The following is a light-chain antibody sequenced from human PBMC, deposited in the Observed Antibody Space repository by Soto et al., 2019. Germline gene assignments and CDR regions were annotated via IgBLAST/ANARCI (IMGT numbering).Light chain of an antibody. Sequence: DTQMTQSPSTLSASVGDRVTITCRASQSINTWLAWYQQKPGKAPKLLIFDASALESGVPSRFSGSGSGTEFTLTISSLQPDDFATYYCQQYNSYSYTFGQGT. V-gene: IGKV1-5*01. CDR2: DAS. CDR1: QSINTW. CDR3: QQYNSYSYT. J-gene: IGKJ2*01.